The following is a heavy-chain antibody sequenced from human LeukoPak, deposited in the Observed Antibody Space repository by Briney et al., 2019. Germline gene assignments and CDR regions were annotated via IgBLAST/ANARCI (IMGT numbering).Heavy chain of an antibody. D-gene: IGHD3-10*01. V-gene: IGHV3-64D*06. J-gene: IGHJ6*04. Sequence: GGSLRLSCSASGFTFSSYAMHWVRQAPGKGLEYVSAISSNGGSTYYADSVKGRFTISRDNSKNTLYLQMSSLRAEDTAVYYCVKDGVANYYGPGRRYYYGMDVWGKGTTVTVSS. CDR1: GFTFSSYA. CDR2: ISSNGGST. CDR3: VKDGVANYYGPGRRYYYGMDV.